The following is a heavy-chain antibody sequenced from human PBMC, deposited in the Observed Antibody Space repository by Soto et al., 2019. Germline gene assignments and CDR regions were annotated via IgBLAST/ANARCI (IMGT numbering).Heavy chain of an antibody. V-gene: IGHV1-3*01. D-gene: IGHD6-19*01. CDR1: GYTFTSYA. J-gene: IGHJ4*02. CDR3: ARALGGWSDY. CDR2: INAGNGNT. Sequence: QVQLVQAGAEVKKPGASVKVSCKASGYTFTSYAMHWVRPAPGQRLEGMGWINAGNGNTKYSQKIQGRVTITRDTSASTAYMELSSLRSEDTTVYYCARALGGWSDYWGQGTLVTVSS.